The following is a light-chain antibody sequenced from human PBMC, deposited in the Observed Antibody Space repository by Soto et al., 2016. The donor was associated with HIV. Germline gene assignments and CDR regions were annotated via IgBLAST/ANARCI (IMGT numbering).Light chain of an antibody. Sequence: DIVMTQSPLSLPVTPGEPASISCRSSQSLLHSNGYNSLGWFLQKPGQSPQLLIYLGSNRASGVPDRFSGSGSGTDFTLKISRVEAEDVGIYYCMQALDTWTFGQGTKVEIK. CDR3: MQALDTWT. CDR1: QSLLHSNGYNS. J-gene: IGKJ1*01. V-gene: IGKV2-28*01. CDR2: LGS.